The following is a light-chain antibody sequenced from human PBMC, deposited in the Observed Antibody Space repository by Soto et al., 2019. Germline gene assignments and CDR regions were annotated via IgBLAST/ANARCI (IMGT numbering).Light chain of an antibody. Sequence: DIQMTQSPSSLSASVGDRVTITCQASQDISNYLNWYQQKPGKAPKLLIYDASNLETGVPSRFSGSGSGTDFTFTISSLQPEDIATYDCQQYDNLPITFGQGTRLDIK. J-gene: IGKJ5*01. CDR2: DAS. V-gene: IGKV1-33*01. CDR1: QDISNY. CDR3: QQYDNLPIT.